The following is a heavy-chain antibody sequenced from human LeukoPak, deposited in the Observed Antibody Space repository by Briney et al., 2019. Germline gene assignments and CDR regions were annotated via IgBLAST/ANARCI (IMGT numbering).Heavy chain of an antibody. CDR3: ASQTTVTTYYYYYMDV. J-gene: IGHJ6*03. Sequence: SETLSLTCTVSGGAISSTSYYWGWIRQPPGKGLEWIRSIYYSGSTYYNPSLKSRVTISVDTSTNQFSLKLSSVTAADTAVYYCASQTTVTTYYYYYMDVWGKGTTVTVSS. CDR1: GGAISSTSYY. V-gene: IGHV4-39*01. D-gene: IGHD4-17*01. CDR2: IYYSGST.